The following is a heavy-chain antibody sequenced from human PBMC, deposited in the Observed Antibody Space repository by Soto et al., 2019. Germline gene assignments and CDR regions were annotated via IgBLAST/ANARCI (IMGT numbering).Heavy chain of an antibody. CDR2: ISGSGGST. CDR3: AKAFWSGYGPHIDY. V-gene: IGHV3-23*01. Sequence: GESLKISCAASGFTFSSYAMSWVRQAPGKGLEWVSAISGSGGSTYYADSVKGRFTISRDNSKNTLYLQMNSLRAEDTAVYYCAKAFWSGYGPHIDYWGQGTLVTVSS. CDR1: GFTFSSYA. D-gene: IGHD3-3*01. J-gene: IGHJ4*02.